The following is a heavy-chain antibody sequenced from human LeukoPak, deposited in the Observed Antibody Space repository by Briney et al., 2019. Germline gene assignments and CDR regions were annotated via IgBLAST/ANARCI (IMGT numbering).Heavy chain of an antibody. CDR3: ARENGAYCSGGSCYDAFDI. J-gene: IGHJ3*02. CDR2: INPNSGGT. Sequence: GASVKVSCKASVYTFTGYYMHWVRQAPGQGLEWMGWINPNSGGTNCAQKFQGRVTMTRDTSISTTSMELSGLRSDDTAVYYCARENGAYCSGGSCYDAFDIWGQGTMVTVSS. CDR1: VYTFTGYY. D-gene: IGHD2-15*01. V-gene: IGHV1-2*02.